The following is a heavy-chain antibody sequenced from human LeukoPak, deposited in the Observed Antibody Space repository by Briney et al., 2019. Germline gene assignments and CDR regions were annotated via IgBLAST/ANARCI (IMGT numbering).Heavy chain of an antibody. V-gene: IGHV1-2*02. D-gene: IGHD3-10*01. Sequence: GASVKVSCKASGYTFTSYYIHWVRQAPGQGLEWMGRINPNSGNTNFAQKFQGRVTMTRDTAISTSYMELSRLKSDDTAVYYCARDLWYGSGSLGYWGQGTLVTVSS. CDR2: INPNSGNT. CDR3: ARDLWYGSGSLGY. J-gene: IGHJ4*02. CDR1: GYTFTSYY.